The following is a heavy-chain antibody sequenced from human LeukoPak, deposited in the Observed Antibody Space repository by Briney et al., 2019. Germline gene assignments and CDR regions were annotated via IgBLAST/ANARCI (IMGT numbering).Heavy chain of an antibody. CDR1: GGSFSGYY. V-gene: IGHV4-34*01. Sequence: SETLSLTCAVYGGSFSGYYWSWIRQPPGKGLEWIGEINRSGSTNYNPSLKSRVTISVDMSKNQFSLKLTSVTAADTAVYYCARTTEGGYTYGYFYYYFMDVWGKGTTVTISS. CDR3: ARTTEGGYTYGYFYYYFMDV. D-gene: IGHD5-18*01. J-gene: IGHJ6*03. CDR2: INRSGST.